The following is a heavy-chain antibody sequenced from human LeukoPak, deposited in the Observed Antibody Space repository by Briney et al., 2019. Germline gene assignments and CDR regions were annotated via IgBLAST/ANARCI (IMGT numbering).Heavy chain of an antibody. CDR3: ASSERRSFSYYYYGMDV. Sequence: ASVKVSCKASGYTFTNYAMNWVRQAPGQRLEWMGWINAGNGVTKYSQKFQGRVTMTRNTSISTAYMELSSLRSEDTAVYYCASSERRSFSYYYYGMDVWGQGTTVTVSS. CDR2: INAGNGVT. D-gene: IGHD1-26*01. CDR1: GYTFTNYA. V-gene: IGHV1-3*01. J-gene: IGHJ6*02.